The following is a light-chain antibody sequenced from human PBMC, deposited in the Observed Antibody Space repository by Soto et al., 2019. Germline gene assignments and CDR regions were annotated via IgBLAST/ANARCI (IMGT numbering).Light chain of an antibody. Sequence: PGERVTLSCRASQSVSSSYLTWYQQKPGQAPRLLIYGASTRATSIPARFSGSGSGTDFTLTISSLQPEDFAVYYCQQDYNSYSAFGPGTKVDIK. J-gene: IGKJ3*01. V-gene: IGKV3D-7*01. CDR3: QQDYNSYSA. CDR2: GAS. CDR1: QSVSSSY.